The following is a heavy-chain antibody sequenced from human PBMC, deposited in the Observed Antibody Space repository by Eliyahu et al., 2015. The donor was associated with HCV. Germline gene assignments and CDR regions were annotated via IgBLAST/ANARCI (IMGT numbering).Heavy chain of an antibody. J-gene: IGHJ3*02. D-gene: IGHD3-22*01. Sequence: EVQLVESGGGLVQPGGSLRLSCAASGFPFSNYWXSWVRQAPGKGLEWVANIKPDGSEKFSVDSVKGRFTISRDNAKNSMFLQMDSMRAEDTAIYYCARGDYYDSSGNYIDAFDIWGQGTMVTVSS. CDR1: GFPFSNYW. CDR3: ARGDYYDSSGNYIDAFDI. CDR2: IKPDGSEK. V-gene: IGHV3-7*03.